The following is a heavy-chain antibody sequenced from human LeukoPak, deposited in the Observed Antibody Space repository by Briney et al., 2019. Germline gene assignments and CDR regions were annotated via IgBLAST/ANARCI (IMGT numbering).Heavy chain of an antibody. CDR3: ARVSDTSMVTPGFDS. D-gene: IGHD5-18*01. CDR2: VSTSNGDT. CDR1: GYNFNRYT. J-gene: IGHJ4*02. V-gene: IGHV1-18*01. Sequence: ASVKVSCKTSGYNFNRYTITWVRQAPGQGLEWMGWVSTSNGDTSYADRFQGRVTMTTETVTKTAYMELRRLRSGDTAMYFCARVSDTSMVTPGFDSWGQGTLVTVSS.